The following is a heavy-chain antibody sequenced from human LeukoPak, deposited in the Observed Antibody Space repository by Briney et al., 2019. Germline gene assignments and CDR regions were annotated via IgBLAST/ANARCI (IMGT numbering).Heavy chain of an antibody. CDR1: GGTFSSYA. J-gene: IGHJ4*02. D-gene: IGHD2-21*02. V-gene: IGHV1-69*06. CDR3: AKANCGGDCSVDY. Sequence: GASVKVSCKASGGTFSSYAISWVRQAPGQGLEWMGGIIPIFGTANYAQKFQGRVTITADKSTSTAYMELSSLRSEDTAVYYCAKANCGGDCSVDYWGQGTLVTVSS. CDR2: IIPIFGTA.